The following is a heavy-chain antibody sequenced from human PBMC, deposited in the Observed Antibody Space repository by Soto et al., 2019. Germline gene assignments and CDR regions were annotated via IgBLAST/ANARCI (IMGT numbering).Heavy chain of an antibody. CDR1: GGSISSYY. V-gene: IGHV4-4*07. CDR3: ARGTQKAGWFDP. D-gene: IGHD3-10*01. Sequence: SETLSLTCTVSGGSISSYYWSWIRQPAGKGLEWIGRIYTSGNTNYKPSLKSRVTMSVDTSKNQFFLKLSSVTAADTAVYYCARGTQKAGWFDPWGQGALVTVSS. J-gene: IGHJ5*02. CDR2: IYTSGNT.